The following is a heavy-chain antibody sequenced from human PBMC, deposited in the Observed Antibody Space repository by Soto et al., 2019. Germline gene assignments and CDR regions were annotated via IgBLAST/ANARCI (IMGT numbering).Heavy chain of an antibody. Sequence: GESLKISCKGSGYSFTSYWIGWVRQMPGKGLEWMGIIYPGDSDTRYSPSFQGQVTISADKSISTAYLQWSSLKASDTAMYYCATDVSGGSGRADYYGMDVWGQGTTVTVSS. CDR2: IYPGDSDT. D-gene: IGHD3-10*01. CDR1: GYSFTSYW. J-gene: IGHJ6*02. CDR3: ATDVSGGSGRADYYGMDV. V-gene: IGHV5-51*01.